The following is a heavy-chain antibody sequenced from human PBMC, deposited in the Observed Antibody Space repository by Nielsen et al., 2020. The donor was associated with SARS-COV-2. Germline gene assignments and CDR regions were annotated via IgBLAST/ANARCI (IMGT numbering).Heavy chain of an antibody. CDR1: GGSIRTGGYY. Sequence: SETLSLTCTVSGGSIRTGGYYWSWIRQHPGKGLEWIGYIYYGGSTYYNPSLKSRLTISVDTSKNQFSLKLTSVTAADTAVYYCARAGSGGYNYLDYWGQGTLGTVSS. J-gene: IGHJ4*02. CDR2: IYYGGST. D-gene: IGHD5-24*01. V-gene: IGHV4-31*03. CDR3: ARAGSGGYNYLDY.